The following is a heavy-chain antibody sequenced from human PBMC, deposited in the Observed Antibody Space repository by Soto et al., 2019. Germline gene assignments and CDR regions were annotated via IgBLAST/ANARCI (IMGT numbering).Heavy chain of an antibody. CDR1: GGSISSGGYY. CDR2: IYYSGST. V-gene: IGHV4-31*03. D-gene: IGHD3-3*01. CDR3: ARERKDDFWSGYYPINWFDP. J-gene: IGHJ5*02. Sequence: SETLSLTCTVSGGSISSGGYYWSWIRQHPGKGLEWTGYIYYSGSTYYSPSLKSRVTISVDTSKNQFSLKLSSVTAADTAVYYCARERKDDFWSGYYPINWFDPWGQGTLVTVSS.